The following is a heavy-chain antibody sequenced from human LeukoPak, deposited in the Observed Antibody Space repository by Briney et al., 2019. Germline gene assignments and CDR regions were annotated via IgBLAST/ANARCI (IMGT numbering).Heavy chain of an antibody. J-gene: IGHJ5*02. CDR2: IYATDLT. V-gene: IGHV4-4*07. Sequence: SETLSLTCTVSGRSIRSVYWNWIRQSAGKGLEWIGRIYATDLTNYNPSLKSRVTLSIDMSKNEPSLNLKTVTAADTAVYYCARGFGSGTSPIDLWGQGALVTVSS. CDR1: GRSIRSVY. CDR3: ARGFGSGTSPIDL. D-gene: IGHD3-16*01.